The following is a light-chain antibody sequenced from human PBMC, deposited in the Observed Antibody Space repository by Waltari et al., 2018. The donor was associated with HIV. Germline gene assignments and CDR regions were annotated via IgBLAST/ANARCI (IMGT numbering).Light chain of an antibody. J-gene: IGLJ3*02. Sequence: QSALTQPASVSGSPGQSITISCTGTSSDVGGYNYVSGYQQHPGKAPKLMIYEVRNRPSGVSNRFSGSKSGNTASLTISGLQAEDEADYYCSSYTSSSTWVFGGGTKLTVL. CDR2: EVR. V-gene: IGLV2-14*01. CDR3: SSYTSSSTWV. CDR1: SSDVGGYNY.